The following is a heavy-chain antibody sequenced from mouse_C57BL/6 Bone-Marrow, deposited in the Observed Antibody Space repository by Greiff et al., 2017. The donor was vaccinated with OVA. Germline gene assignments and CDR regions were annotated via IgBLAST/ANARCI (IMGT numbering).Heavy chain of an antibody. CDR1: GYTFTEYT. Sequence: VMLVESGAELVKPGASVKLSCKASGYTFTEYTIHWVKQRSGQGLEWIGWFYPGSGSIKYNEKFKDKATLTADKSSSTVYMELSRLTSEDSAVYFCARHEEYGSAFDYWGQGTTLTVSS. CDR3: ARHEEYGSAFDY. J-gene: IGHJ2*01. D-gene: IGHD1-1*01. CDR2: FYPGSGSI. V-gene: IGHV1-62-2*01.